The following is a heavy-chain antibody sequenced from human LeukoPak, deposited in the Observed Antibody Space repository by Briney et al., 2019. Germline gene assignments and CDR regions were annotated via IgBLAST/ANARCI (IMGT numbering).Heavy chain of an antibody. CDR1: GGSFSGYY. Sequence: SSETLSLTCAVYGGSFSGYYWSWIRQPPGKGLEWIGEINHSGSTNYNPSLKSRVTISVDTSKNQFPLKLSSVTAADTAVYYCARFYGSKGSIAAAGTGMDYWGQGTLVTVSS. J-gene: IGHJ4*02. V-gene: IGHV4-34*01. CDR3: ARFYGSKGSIAAAGTGMDY. D-gene: IGHD6-13*01. CDR2: INHSGST.